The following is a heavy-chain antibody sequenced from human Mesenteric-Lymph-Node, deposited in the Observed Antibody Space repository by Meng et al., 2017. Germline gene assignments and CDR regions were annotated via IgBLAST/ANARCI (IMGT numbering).Heavy chain of an antibody. CDR2: IKRDGNEI. CDR1: GFTFSNAW. Sequence: GESLKISCAASGFTFSNAWKSWVRQAPGKGLEWVANIKRDGNEIHYGDSVKGRFTISRDNVKNSLFLQMSSLRADDTAVYYCASLKSIATTVTDAFDIWGQGTMVTVSS. V-gene: IGHV3-7*01. J-gene: IGHJ3*02. CDR3: ASLKSIATTVTDAFDI. D-gene: IGHD6-6*01.